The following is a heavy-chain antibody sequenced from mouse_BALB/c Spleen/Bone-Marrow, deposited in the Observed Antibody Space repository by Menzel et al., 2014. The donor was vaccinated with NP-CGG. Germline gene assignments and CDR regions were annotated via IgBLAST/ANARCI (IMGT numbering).Heavy chain of an antibody. CDR3: ARGWGAY. D-gene: IGHD1-1*02. Sequence: VTLKVCGAELVKPGASVKLSCTASGFNIKDTYMHWVKQRPKQGLEWIGRIDPANGNTKYDPKFQGKATITADTSSNTAYLQLSSLTSEDTAVYYCARGWGAYWGQGTLVTVSA. J-gene: IGHJ3*01. CDR2: IDPANGNT. CDR1: GFNIKDTY. V-gene: IGHV14-3*02.